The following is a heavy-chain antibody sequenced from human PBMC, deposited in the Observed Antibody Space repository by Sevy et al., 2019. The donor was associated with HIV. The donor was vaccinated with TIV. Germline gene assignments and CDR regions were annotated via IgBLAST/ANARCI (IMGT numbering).Heavy chain of an antibody. D-gene: IGHD2-21*02. V-gene: IGHV4-39*01. CDR3: ARQLQEYCVGGDCYLNWFDP. J-gene: IGHJ5*02. CDR1: GGSITSSDYY. CDR2: MYYSGYA. Sequence: SETLSLTCSVSGGSITSSDYYWGWIRQPPGKGLEWIGSMYYSGYAYYNPSLKSRVTMSVDKSKSQFSLNVKSVTAADTAVDYCARQLQEYCVGGDCYLNWFDPWGQGTLVTVSS.